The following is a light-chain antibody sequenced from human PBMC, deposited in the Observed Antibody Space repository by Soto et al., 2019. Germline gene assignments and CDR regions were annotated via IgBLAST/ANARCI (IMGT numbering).Light chain of an antibody. CDR2: AAS. V-gene: IGKV1-39*01. Sequence: DIQMTQYTSSLSSSVGDRVTITCRASQSISSYLNWYQQKPGKAPKLLIYAASSLQSGVPSRFSGSGSGTDFTLTISSLQPEDFATYYCQQSYSTPPTFGQGTRLEI. J-gene: IGKJ5*01. CDR1: QSISSY. CDR3: QQSYSTPPT.